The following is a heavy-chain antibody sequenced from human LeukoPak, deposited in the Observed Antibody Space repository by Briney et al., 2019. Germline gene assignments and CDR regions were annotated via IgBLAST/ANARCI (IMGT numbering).Heavy chain of an antibody. CDR1: GYTFTAYY. CDR2: INPDSGGT. Sequence: ASVKVSCKASGYTFTAYYIHWVRQASGQGLEWRGWINPDSGGTNLAQRFQGRVTMTRDTSINTAYMELSSLTSDDTAVYYCARDSYQYFSDTTGYYLYYFDFWGQGTLVTVPS. CDR3: ARDSYQYFSDTTGYYLYYFDF. V-gene: IGHV1-2*02. J-gene: IGHJ4*02. D-gene: IGHD3-22*01.